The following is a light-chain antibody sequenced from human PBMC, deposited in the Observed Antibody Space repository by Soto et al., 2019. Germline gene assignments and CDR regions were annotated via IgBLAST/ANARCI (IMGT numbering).Light chain of an antibody. Sequence: QSVLTQPASVSGSPGQAITIFCTGTSSDFGNYNSVSWYQHHPGKAPKLVIYDVSSRPSGVSNRFSGSKSGNTASLTISGLQAEDEADYYCTSYTSSNHYVFGTGTKVTVL. J-gene: IGLJ1*01. CDR1: SSDFGNYNS. CDR2: DVS. V-gene: IGLV2-14*03. CDR3: TSYTSSNHYV.